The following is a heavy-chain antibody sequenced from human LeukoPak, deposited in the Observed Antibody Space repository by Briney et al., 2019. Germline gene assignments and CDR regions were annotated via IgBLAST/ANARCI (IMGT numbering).Heavy chain of an antibody. CDR2: IHPSTGNP. CDR3: ARAFQSLGGLSLPDY. CDR1: GYTFTNYA. J-gene: IGHJ4*02. D-gene: IGHD3-16*02. V-gene: IGHV7-4-1*02. Sequence: ASVKVSCTASGYTFTNYAMNWVRQAPGQGLEWMGWIHPSTGNPAYAQGFTGRFVFSLDTSVSTTYLQISSLKAEDTAVYFCARAFQSLGGLSLPDYWGQGTLVTVSS.